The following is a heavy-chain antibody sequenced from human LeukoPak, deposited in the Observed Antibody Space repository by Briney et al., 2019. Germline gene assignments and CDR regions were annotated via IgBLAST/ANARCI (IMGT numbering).Heavy chain of an antibody. CDR3: TRDRQYYDSSGYYPRGDWFDP. V-gene: IGHV3-49*04. D-gene: IGHD3-22*01. CDR2: IRSKAYGGTT. J-gene: IGHJ5*02. CDR1: GFTFGDYA. Sequence: PGGSLRPSCTASGFTFGDYAMSWVRQAPGKGLEWVGFIRSKAYGGTTEYAASVKGRFTISRDDSKSIAYLQMNSLKTEDTAVYYCTRDRQYYDSSGYYPRGDWFDPWGQGTLVTVSS.